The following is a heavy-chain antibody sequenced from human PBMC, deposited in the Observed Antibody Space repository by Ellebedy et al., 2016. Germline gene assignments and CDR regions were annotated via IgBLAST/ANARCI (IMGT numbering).Heavy chain of an antibody. Sequence: SETLSLXCTVSGGSISSGDYYWCCIRQPPGKGLEWIGYTYYSGSTKYYPSLKSRVTISVDTSKTHFSLKLSSVTAADTAVYFCARAVGYGDLHAFDIWGQGTMVTVSS. CDR3: ARAVGYGDLHAFDI. V-gene: IGHV4-30-4*01. CDR1: GGSISSGDYY. J-gene: IGHJ3*02. D-gene: IGHD4-17*01. CDR2: TYYSGST.